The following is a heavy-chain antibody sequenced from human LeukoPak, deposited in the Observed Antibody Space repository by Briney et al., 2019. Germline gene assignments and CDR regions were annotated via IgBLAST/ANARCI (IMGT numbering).Heavy chain of an antibody. Sequence: GGSLRLSCAASGFTFSSYEMNWVRQAPGKGLEWVSYIDSRSASIYYAGSVKGRFTISRDNAKQSLYLQMNGLRAEDAAVYYCARDRAHYDNSANAFDVWGQGTMVTVSS. D-gene: IGHD3-22*01. CDR1: GFTFSSYE. V-gene: IGHV3-48*03. CDR3: ARDRAHYDNSANAFDV. J-gene: IGHJ3*01. CDR2: IDSRSASI.